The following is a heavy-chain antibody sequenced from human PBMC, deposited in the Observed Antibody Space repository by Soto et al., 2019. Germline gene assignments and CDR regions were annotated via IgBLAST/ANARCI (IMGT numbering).Heavy chain of an antibody. CDR1: GGSISSGGYY. CDR3: ARRGLSGSFLDAFDI. V-gene: IGHV4-31*03. D-gene: IGHD1-26*01. Sequence: SETLSLTCTVSGGSISSGGYYWSWIRQHPGKGLEWIGYIYYSGSTYYNPSLKSRVTISVDTSKNQFSLKLSSVTAADTAVYYCARRGLSGSFLDAFDIWGQGTMVTVSS. CDR2: IYYSGST. J-gene: IGHJ3*02.